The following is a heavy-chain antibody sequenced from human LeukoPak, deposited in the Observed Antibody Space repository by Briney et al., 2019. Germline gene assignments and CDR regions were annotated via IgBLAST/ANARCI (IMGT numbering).Heavy chain of an antibody. CDR1: GFTFNTYG. V-gene: IGHV3-33*06. J-gene: IGHJ4*02. CDR3: AKVLAYYFDY. CDR2: IWYDGSIK. Sequence: GGSLRLSCAASGFTFNTYGMNWVRQAPGKGLEWVAVIWYDGSIKYYVESVKGRFTISRDNSKNTLYLQMNSLRAEDTAVYYCAKVLAYYFDYWGQGTLVTVSS.